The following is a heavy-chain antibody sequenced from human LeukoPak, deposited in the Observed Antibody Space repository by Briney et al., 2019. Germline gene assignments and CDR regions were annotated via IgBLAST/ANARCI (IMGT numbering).Heavy chain of an antibody. J-gene: IGHJ4*02. CDR1: GFTFSSFP. CDR2: ITGRGGNT. Sequence: GVSLRLSCAASGFTFSSFPMSWVRQAPGKGLQWVSGITGRGGNTYYADSVEGRFTISRDNSKNTLSLQMDSLRAEDTAVYYCARDRAAFDSWGQGTLVTVSS. V-gene: IGHV3-23*01. D-gene: IGHD6-25*01. CDR3: ARDRAAFDS.